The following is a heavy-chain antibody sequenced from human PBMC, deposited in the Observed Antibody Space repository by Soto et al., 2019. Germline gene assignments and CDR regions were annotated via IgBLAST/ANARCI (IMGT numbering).Heavy chain of an antibody. CDR1: GGTFSSYA. CDR2: IIPIFGTA. Sequence: SVKVSCKASGGTFSSYAISWVRQAPGQGLEWMGGIIPIFGTANYAQKFQGRVTITADESTSAAYMELSSLRSEDTAVYYCARDLFRDSGSSGVWVGGTTVTVSP. D-gene: IGHD1-26*01. CDR3: ARDLFRDSGSSGV. J-gene: IGHJ6*04. V-gene: IGHV1-69*13.